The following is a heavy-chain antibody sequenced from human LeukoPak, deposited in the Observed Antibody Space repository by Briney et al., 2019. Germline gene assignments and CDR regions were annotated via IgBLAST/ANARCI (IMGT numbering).Heavy chain of an antibody. CDR3: AGVIGITISQGWFDP. V-gene: IGHV1-18*04. D-gene: IGHD3-9*01. CDR1: GYTFTSYY. J-gene: IGHJ5*02. CDR2: ISAYNGNT. Sequence: EASVKVSCKASGYTFTSYYIHWVRQAPGQGLEWMGWISAYNGNTNYAQKLQGRVTMTTDTSTSTAYMELRSLRSDDTAVYYCAGVIGITISQGWFDPWGQGTLVTVSS.